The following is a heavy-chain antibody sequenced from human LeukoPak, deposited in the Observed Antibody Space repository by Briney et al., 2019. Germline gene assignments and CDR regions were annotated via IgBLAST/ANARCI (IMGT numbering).Heavy chain of an antibody. D-gene: IGHD1-26*01. CDR2: ITSSSTYT. CDR3: ARDPYSGTYGDTYYYYMDV. Sequence: PGGSLRLSCAASGFTFSSCSMHWVRQATGKGLEWVSSITSSSTYTFYADSVKGRFTISRDNARNSLYLQMNGLRAEDTAVYYCARDPYSGTYGDTYYYYMDVWGKGTTVTISS. V-gene: IGHV3-21*01. J-gene: IGHJ6*03. CDR1: GFTFSSCS.